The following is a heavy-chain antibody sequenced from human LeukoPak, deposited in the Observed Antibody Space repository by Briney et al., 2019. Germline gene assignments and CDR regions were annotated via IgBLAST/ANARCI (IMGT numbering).Heavy chain of an antibody. CDR3: ATAYCGGDCYVTNWFDP. V-gene: IGHV1-24*01. Sequence: ASVKVSCKVSGYTLTELSMHWVRQAPGKGLEWMGGFDPEDGETIYAQKFQGRVTMTEDTSTDTVYMELSSLRSEDTAVYYCATAYCGGDCYVTNWFDPWGQGTLVTVSS. J-gene: IGHJ5*02. D-gene: IGHD2-21*02. CDR2: FDPEDGET. CDR1: GYTLTELS.